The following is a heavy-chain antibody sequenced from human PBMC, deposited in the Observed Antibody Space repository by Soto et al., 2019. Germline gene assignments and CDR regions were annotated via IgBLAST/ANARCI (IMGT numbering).Heavy chain of an antibody. CDR1: GFTFSSYS. CDR2: ISSSSSYI. D-gene: IGHD4-17*01. Sequence: GGSLRLSCAASGFTFSSYSMNWVRQAPGKGLEWVSSISSSSSYIYYADSVKGRFTISRDNAKNSLYLQMNSLRAEDTAVYYCARVIGDYGDYDFSHDAFDIWGQGTMVTVSS. J-gene: IGHJ3*02. V-gene: IGHV3-21*01. CDR3: ARVIGDYGDYDFSHDAFDI.